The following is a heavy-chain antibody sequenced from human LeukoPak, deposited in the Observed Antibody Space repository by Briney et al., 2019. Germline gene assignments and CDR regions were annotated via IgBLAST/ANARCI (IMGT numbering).Heavy chain of an antibody. V-gene: IGHV1-2*06. CDR2: INPNSGGT. Sequence: ASVKVSCKASGYTFTGYYMHWVRQAPGQGLEWMGRINPNSGGTNYAQKFQGRVTMTRGTSISTAYMELSRLRSDDTAVYYCARRRLTYNWFDPWGQGTLVTVSS. D-gene: IGHD5-24*01. CDR3: ARRRLTYNWFDP. J-gene: IGHJ5*02. CDR1: GYTFTGYY.